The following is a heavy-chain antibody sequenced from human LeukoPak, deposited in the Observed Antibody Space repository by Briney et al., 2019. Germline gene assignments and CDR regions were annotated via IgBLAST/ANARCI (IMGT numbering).Heavy chain of an antibody. V-gene: IGHV3-21*01. CDR1: GFIFSSFT. D-gene: IGHD6-13*01. J-gene: IGHJ4*02. CDR2: ISSSGSYI. CDR3: ARDPRVAAIGTGYFDC. Sequence: GGSLRLSCAASGFIFSSFTMNWVRQAPGKGPEWVSSISSSGSYIYYADSVRGRFTISRDNAKNSLYLQMNSLRAEDTAVYYCARDPRVAAIGTGYFDCWGQGTLVSVSS.